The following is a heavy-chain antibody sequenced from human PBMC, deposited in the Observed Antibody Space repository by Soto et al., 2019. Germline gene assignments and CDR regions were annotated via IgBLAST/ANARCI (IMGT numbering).Heavy chain of an antibody. V-gene: IGHV3-72*01. CDR2: ARNKVNGYTT. CDR1: GFTFSDHY. Sequence: PGGSLRLSCAASGFTFSDHYMDWVRQAPGKGREWVGRARNKVNGYTTAYAASVKGRFTISRDDSKNSLYRQMNSLRVEDSAVYFCARLMGTAFDLWGQGTLVTVSS. J-gene: IGHJ4*02. CDR3: ARLMGTAFDL. D-gene: IGHD2-8*01.